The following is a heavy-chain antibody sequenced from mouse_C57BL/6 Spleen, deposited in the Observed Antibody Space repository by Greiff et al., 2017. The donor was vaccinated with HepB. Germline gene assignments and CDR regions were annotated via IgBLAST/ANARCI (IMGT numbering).Heavy chain of an antibody. D-gene: IGHD1-1*01. CDR1: GYTFTSYW. Sequence: VQLQQPGAELVKPGASVKMSCKASGYTFTSYWITWVKQRPGQGLEWIGDIYPGSGSTNYNEKFKSKATLTVDTSSSPAYMQLSSLTSEDSAVYYCARSTSTVVATNFDYWGQGTTLTVSS. J-gene: IGHJ2*01. CDR3: ARSTSTVVATNFDY. V-gene: IGHV1-55*01. CDR2: IYPGSGST.